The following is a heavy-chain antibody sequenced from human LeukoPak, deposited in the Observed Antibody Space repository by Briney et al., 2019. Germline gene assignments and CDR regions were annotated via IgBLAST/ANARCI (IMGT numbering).Heavy chain of an antibody. Sequence: SETLSLTCNVSGGSISSGGYYWSWLRQDPGKGLEWIGYTYYSGSAYYNPALKSRVTISVDTSKNQFSLNLSSVTAADTAVYYCARAKDGYSFDSWGQGTLVTVSS. CDR2: TYYSGSA. CDR1: GGSISSGGYY. V-gene: IGHV4-31*03. D-gene: IGHD2-2*03. J-gene: IGHJ4*02. CDR3: ARAKDGYSFDS.